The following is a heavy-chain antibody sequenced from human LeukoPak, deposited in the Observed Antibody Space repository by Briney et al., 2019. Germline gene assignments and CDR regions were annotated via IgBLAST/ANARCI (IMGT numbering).Heavy chain of an antibody. D-gene: IGHD3-3*01. Sequence: SETLSLTCTVSGGSISSYYWSWIRQSPGKGLEWIGYIYTSGSTNYNPSLKSRVIISVDTSKKQFSLKLNSVTAADTAVYYCARVRRYSDFWSGSSEYYYYYYMDVWGKGTTVIVSS. V-gene: IGHV4-4*09. CDR2: IYTSGST. CDR3: ARVRRYSDFWSGSSEYYYYYYMDV. J-gene: IGHJ6*03. CDR1: GGSISSYY.